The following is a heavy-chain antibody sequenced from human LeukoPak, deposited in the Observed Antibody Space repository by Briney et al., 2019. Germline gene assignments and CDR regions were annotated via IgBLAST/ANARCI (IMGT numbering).Heavy chain of an antibody. D-gene: IGHD6-25*01. V-gene: IGHV1-18*04. CDR2: ISAYNGNT. CDR3: ARIPAKPYYFDY. J-gene: IGHJ4*02. Sequence: AASVKVSCKASGYTFTSYYMHWVRQAPGQGLEWMGWISAYNGNTNYAQKLQGRVTMTTDTSTSTAYMELRSLRSDDTAVYYCARIPAKPYYFDYWGQGTLVTVSS. CDR1: GYTFTSYY.